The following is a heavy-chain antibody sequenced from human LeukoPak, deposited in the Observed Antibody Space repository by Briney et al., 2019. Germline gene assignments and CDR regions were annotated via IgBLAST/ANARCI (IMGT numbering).Heavy chain of an antibody. J-gene: IGHJ4*02. V-gene: IGHV3-48*01. CDR2: IGIDSGNT. D-gene: IGHD3-16*01. CDR3: ARDWGALGY. Sequence: PGGSLRLSCAASGFTFSDYSMNWVRQAPGKGLEWISYIGIDSGNTNYADSVKGRFTISGDRAKNSLYLQMNSLRAEDTAVYYCARDWGALGYWGQGTLVTVSS. CDR1: GFTFSDYS.